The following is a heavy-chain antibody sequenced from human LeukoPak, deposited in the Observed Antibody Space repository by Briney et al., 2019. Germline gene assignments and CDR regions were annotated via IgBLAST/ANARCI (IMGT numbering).Heavy chain of an antibody. J-gene: IGHJ3*02. CDR1: TFSFSSYS. CDR3: ARGLYYYGTDAFDI. V-gene: IGHV3-21*01. CDR2: ISDSGNYI. Sequence: TAGSLRRSCAAPTFSFSSYSMDWVRQAQGRGLEWVSDISDSGNYIYYADSVKGRFTISSDSAENSLYLQMNSLGAEDTAVYYCARGLYYYGTDAFDIWGQGTMVTVS. D-gene: IGHD3-16*01.